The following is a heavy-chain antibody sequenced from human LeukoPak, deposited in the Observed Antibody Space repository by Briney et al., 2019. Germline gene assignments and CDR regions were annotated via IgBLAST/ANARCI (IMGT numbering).Heavy chain of an antibody. D-gene: IGHD3-3*01. J-gene: IGHJ3*02. CDR3: ARSRGEWLAADAFDI. V-gene: IGHV4-61*01. Sequence: SETLSLTCTVSGGSVSSGSYYWSWIRQPPGKGLEWIGYIYYSGSTNYNPSLKSRVTISVDTSKNQFSLKLSSVTAADTAVYYCARSRGEWLAADAFDIWGQGTMVTVSS. CDR1: GGSVSSGSYY. CDR2: IYYSGST.